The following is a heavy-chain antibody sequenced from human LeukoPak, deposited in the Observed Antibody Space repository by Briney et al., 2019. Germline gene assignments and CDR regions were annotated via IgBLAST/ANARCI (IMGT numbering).Heavy chain of an antibody. J-gene: IGHJ5*02. Sequence: PGGSLRLSCAASGFTFSSYATSWVRQAPGKGLEWVSTIYGSGDDTYYADSVKGRFTISRDSSKNILYLQMSSLRADDTAVYYCATGSGTWGQGTRVTVSS. CDR1: GFTFSSYA. CDR2: IYGSGDDT. V-gene: IGHV3-23*01. CDR3: ATGSGT.